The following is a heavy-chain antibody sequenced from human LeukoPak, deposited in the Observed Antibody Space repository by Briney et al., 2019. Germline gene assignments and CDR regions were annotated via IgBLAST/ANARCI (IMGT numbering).Heavy chain of an antibody. CDR3: ARTDYSGSLDY. CDR1: GDSISRYY. J-gene: IGHJ4*02. CDR2: IYTSGST. V-gene: IGHV4-4*07. D-gene: IGHD4-11*01. Sequence: SETLSLTCTVSGDSISRYYWSWIRQPAGKGLEWIGRIYTSGSTNYNPSLKSRVTMSIDTSKNQFSLELSSVTAADTAVYYCARTDYSGSLDYWGQGTLVTVSS.